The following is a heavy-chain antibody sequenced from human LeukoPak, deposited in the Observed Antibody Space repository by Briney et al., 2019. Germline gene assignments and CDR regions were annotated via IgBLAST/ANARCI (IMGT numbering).Heavy chain of an antibody. J-gene: IGHJ4*02. CDR3: ARVGLGYCSGGSSSS. D-gene: IGHD2-15*01. CDR2: IIPIFGTA. CDR1: GGTFSSYA. Sequence: ASVKVSCKASGGTFSSYAISWVRQAPGQGLEWMGGIIPIFGTANYAQKFQGRVTITTDESTSTAYMELSSLRSEDTAVYYCARVGLGYCSGGSSSSWGQGTLVTVSS. V-gene: IGHV1-69*05.